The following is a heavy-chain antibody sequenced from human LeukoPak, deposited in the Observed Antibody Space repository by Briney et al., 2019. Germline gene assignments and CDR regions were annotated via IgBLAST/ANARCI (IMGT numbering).Heavy chain of an antibody. CDR2: IYYSGST. J-gene: IGHJ3*02. V-gene: IGHV4-59*01. CDR1: GGSISSYY. D-gene: IGHD3-10*01. CDR3: ARAYYYGSGSYAFDI. Sequence: SETLSLTCTVSGGSISSYYWSWIRQPPGKGLEWIGYIYYSGSTNYDPSLKSRVTISVDTSKNQFSLKLSSVTAADTAVYYCARAYYYGSGSYAFDIWGQGTMVTVSS.